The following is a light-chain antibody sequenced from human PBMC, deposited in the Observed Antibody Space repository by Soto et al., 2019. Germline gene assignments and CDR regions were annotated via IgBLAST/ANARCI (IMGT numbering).Light chain of an antibody. J-gene: IGLJ2*01. CDR3: AAWDDSLSGVV. CDR2: SNN. Sequence: QSVLTQPPSAYGTPGKRVTISCSGSSSNIGSNYVYWYQQLPGTAPKLLIYSNNQRPSGVPDRFSGSKSGTSASLAISGLRSEDEADYYCAAWDDSLSGVVFGGGTQLTVL. CDR1: SSNIGSNY. V-gene: IGLV1-47*02.